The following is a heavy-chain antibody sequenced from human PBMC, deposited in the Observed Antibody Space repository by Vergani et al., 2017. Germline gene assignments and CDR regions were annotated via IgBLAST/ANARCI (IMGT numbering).Heavy chain of an antibody. V-gene: IGHV3-30*02. CDR2: ILNDGTNE. CDR3: AKIRHSCSGDCTGIPDY. CDR1: GFTGYG. J-gene: IGHJ4*02. D-gene: IGHD2-21*02. Sequence: QVQLVESGGGVVQPGGSLRLSCAASGFTGYGMHWVRQAPGTGLEWVAFILNDGTNEFYGDSVKGRFTISRDNSKNTLFLHMNSLRIEDTAVYYCAKIRHSCSGDCTGIPDYWGQGTLVTVSS.